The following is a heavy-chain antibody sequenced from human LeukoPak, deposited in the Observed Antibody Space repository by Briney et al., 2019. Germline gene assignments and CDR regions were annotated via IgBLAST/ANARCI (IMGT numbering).Heavy chain of an antibody. D-gene: IGHD2-21*01. J-gene: IGHJ4*02. V-gene: IGHV1-69*05. Sequence: GASVKVFCKASGGTFSSYAISWVRQAPGQGLEWMGGIIPIFGTANYAQKFQGRVTIITDESTSTTAYMELSSLRSEDTAVYYCARARAYCGANCYSLDYWGQGTLVTVSS. CDR1: GGTFSSYA. CDR3: ARARAYCGANCYSLDY. CDR2: IIPIFGTA.